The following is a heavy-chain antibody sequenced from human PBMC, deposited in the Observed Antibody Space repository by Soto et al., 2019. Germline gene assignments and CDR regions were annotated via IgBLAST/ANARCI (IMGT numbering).Heavy chain of an antibody. J-gene: IGHJ6*03. V-gene: IGHV4-34*01. CDR3: ARGRDDFGSYYYYMDV. D-gene: IGHD3-3*01. CDR1: GGSFSGYY. CDR2: INHSGST. Sequence: QVQLQQWGAGLLKPSETLSLTCAVYGGSFSGYYWSWIRQPPGKGLEWIGEINHSGSTNYNPSLKSRVTISVDTSKNQFSLKLSSVTAADTAVYYCARGRDDFGSYYYYMDVWGKGTTVTVSS.